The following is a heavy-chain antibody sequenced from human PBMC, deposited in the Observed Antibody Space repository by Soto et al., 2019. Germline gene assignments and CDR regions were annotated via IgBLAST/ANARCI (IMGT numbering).Heavy chain of an antibody. CDR1: GFTFSSYA. Sequence: QVQLVESGGGVVQPGRSLRLSCAASGFTFSSYAMHWVRQAPGKGLEWVAVISYDGSNKYYADSVKGRITISRDNSKNTLHLQMNSLRTEDTAGYYCARGRGYSGYDYFDYWGQGTLVTVSS. CDR2: ISYDGSNK. V-gene: IGHV3-30-3*01. D-gene: IGHD5-12*01. CDR3: ARGRGYSGYDYFDY. J-gene: IGHJ4*02.